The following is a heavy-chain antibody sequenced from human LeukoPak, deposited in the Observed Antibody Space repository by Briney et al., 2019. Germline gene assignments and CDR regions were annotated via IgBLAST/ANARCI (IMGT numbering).Heavy chain of an antibody. CDR2: IYYSGST. D-gene: IGHD4-11*01. CDR1: GGSISSYY. CDR3: ARALQYLRFDY. J-gene: IGHJ4*02. Sequence: SETLSLTCTVSGGSISSYYWSWIRQPPGKGLEWIGYIYYSGSTNYNPSLRSRVTISVDTSKNQFSLKLSSVTAADTAVYYCARALQYLRFDYWGQGTLVTVSS. V-gene: IGHV4-59*01.